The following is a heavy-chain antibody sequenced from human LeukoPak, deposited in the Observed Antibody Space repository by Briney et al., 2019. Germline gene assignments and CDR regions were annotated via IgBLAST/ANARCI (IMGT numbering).Heavy chain of an antibody. CDR1: GFPFSSYW. Sequence: GGSLRLSCAASGFPFSSYWMHWVRQVPGKGLLWVSRINSDGSATIYADSVRGRFTISRDNSKNTVHLQMNSLRGDDTAVYYCARRYSMVPFDFWGQGILVTVSS. CDR3: ARRYSMVPFDF. D-gene: IGHD5-12*01. V-gene: IGHV3-74*01. CDR2: INSDGSAT. J-gene: IGHJ4*02.